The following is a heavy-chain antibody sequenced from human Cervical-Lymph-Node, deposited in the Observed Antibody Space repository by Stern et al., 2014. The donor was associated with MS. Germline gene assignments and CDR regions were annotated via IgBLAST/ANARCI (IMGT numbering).Heavy chain of an antibody. CDR1: GGTFSKFP. Sequence: VQLVESGAEVTKPGSSVKVSCKASGGTFSKFPSSWVRQAPGQGLEGMGGIFPCLAPPTAVREFRGRVTITADFSTSTVYMELSSLRSDDTAVYYCALSSETSDRWYSLGYDLWGQGTLVTVSS. V-gene: IGHV1-69*01. CDR3: ALSSETSDRWYSLGYDL. CDR2: IFPCLAPP. J-gene: IGHJ5*02. D-gene: IGHD6-13*01.